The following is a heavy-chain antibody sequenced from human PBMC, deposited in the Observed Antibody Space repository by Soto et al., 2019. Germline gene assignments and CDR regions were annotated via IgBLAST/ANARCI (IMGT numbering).Heavy chain of an antibody. J-gene: IGHJ4*02. CDR1: GGTFSSYA. CDR2: IIPIFGTA. D-gene: IGHD5-12*01. V-gene: IGHV1-69*13. Sequence: SVKGSCKASGGTFSSYAISWVRQAPGQGLEWMGGIIPIFGTANYAQKFQGRVTITADESTSTAYMELSSLRSEDTAVYYCARDPGRDGYNYWYFDYWGQGTLVSVSS. CDR3: ARDPGRDGYNYWYFDY.